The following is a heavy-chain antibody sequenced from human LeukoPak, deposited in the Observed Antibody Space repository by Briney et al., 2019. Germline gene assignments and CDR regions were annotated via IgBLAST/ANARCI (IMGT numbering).Heavy chain of an antibody. CDR1: GFTFSSDS. Sequence: GGSLRLSCAASGFTFSSDSMNWVRQAPGKGLEWVSSISSSSSYIYYADSVKGRFTISRDNAKNSLYLQMNSLRSEDTAVYYCARGVVGGYSGYWYWGQGTLVTVSS. CDR3: ARGVVGGYSGYWY. D-gene: IGHD5-12*01. CDR2: ISSSSSYI. J-gene: IGHJ4*02. V-gene: IGHV3-21*01.